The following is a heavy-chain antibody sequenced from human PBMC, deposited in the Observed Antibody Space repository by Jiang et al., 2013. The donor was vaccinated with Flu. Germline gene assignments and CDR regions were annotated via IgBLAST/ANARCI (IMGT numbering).Heavy chain of an antibody. J-gene: IGHJ4*02. CDR2: IKQDGSEK. V-gene: IGHV3-7*03. CDR3: ARLIVGAVDY. CDR1: GFTFSSHW. D-gene: IGHD1-26*01. Sequence: VQLVESGGGLVQPGGSLRLSCTVSGFTFSSHWMSWVRQAPGKGLEWVANIKQDGSEKYYVDSVKGRFTISRDNAKNSLYLQMNSLRAEDTAVYYCARLIVGAVDYWGQGTLVTVSS.